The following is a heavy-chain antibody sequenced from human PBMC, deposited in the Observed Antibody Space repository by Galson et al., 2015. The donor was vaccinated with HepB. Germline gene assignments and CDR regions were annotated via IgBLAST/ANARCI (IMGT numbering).Heavy chain of an antibody. CDR2: INSDGTAT. D-gene: IGHD5-18*01. CDR1: GFSFSNSW. V-gene: IGHV3-74*01. J-gene: IGHJ4*02. CDR3: TTDIGYGEDN. Sequence: PLRLSCAVSGFSFSNSWMHWVRQVPGKGLVWISRINSDGTATHYADSVKGRFTISRDNAQKHLYLQMNSLTVEDTAVYYCTTDIGYGEDNWGQGTLVTVSS.